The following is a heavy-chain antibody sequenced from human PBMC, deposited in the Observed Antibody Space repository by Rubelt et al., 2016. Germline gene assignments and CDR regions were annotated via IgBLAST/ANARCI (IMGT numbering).Heavy chain of an antibody. Sequence: VESGGGVVQPGRSLRLSCAASGFTFSSYAMHWVRQAPGKGLEWVAVISYDGSNKYYADSVKGRFTISRDNSKNTLYLQMNSLRAEDTAVYYCAREPYYDYVWGSWGGMDVWGQGTTVTVSS. D-gene: IGHD3-16*01. J-gene: IGHJ6*02. CDR1: GFTFSSYA. CDR2: ISYDGSNK. CDR3: AREPYYDYVWGSWGGMDV. V-gene: IGHV3-30*04.